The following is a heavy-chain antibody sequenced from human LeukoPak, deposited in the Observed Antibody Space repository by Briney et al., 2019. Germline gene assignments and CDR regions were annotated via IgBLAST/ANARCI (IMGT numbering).Heavy chain of an antibody. CDR2: FDPEEGER. D-gene: IGHD3-22*01. Sequence: ASVKVSCKVSGYTLTDLSMHWVRQAPGEGLEWMGGFDPEEGERMYAQKFQGRVTVTEDTSTDTAYMELSSLRAEDTAVYYCVRGGYYYIGSFDYWGQGTLVTVSS. CDR3: VRGGYYYIGSFDY. V-gene: IGHV1-24*01. CDR1: GYTLTDLS. J-gene: IGHJ4*02.